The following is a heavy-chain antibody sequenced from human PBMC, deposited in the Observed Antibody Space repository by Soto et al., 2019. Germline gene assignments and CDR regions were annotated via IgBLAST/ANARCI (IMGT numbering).Heavy chain of an antibody. CDR1: GYTFTSYG. CDR3: ARANPTIFGVVISGAFDI. J-gene: IGHJ3*02. Sequence: QVQLVQSGAEVKKPGASVKVSCKASGYTFTSYGISWVRQAPGQGLEWMGWISAYNGNTNYAQKLQGRVTMTTDTSTSTAYMELRSLRSDDTAVYYCARANPTIFGVVISGAFDICGQGTMVTVSS. CDR2: ISAYNGNT. D-gene: IGHD3-3*01. V-gene: IGHV1-18*01.